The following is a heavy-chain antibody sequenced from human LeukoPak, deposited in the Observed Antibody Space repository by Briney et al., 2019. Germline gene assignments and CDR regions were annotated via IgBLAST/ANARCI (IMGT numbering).Heavy chain of an antibody. CDR3: AGDWGCGY. CDR2: ISHDGSYK. Sequence: GGSLRLSCAASGFTFSSSPMHWVRQAPGRGLEGVAVISHDGSYKYYADSVTGRFTISRDNSKSTSKAEMYNLRGQDTAVLYCAGDWGCGYWGQGNLVTVSS. D-gene: IGHD3-16*01. V-gene: IGHV3-30*04. J-gene: IGHJ4*02. CDR1: GFTFSSSP.